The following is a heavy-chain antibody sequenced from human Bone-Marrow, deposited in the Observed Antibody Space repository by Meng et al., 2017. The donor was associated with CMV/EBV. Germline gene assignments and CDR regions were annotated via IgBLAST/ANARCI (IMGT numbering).Heavy chain of an antibody. CDR1: GFTVSSNY. D-gene: IGHD2-21*01. J-gene: IGHJ2*01. Sequence: GESLKISCAASGFTVSSNYMSWVRQAPGKGLEWVSVIYSGGSTYYADSVKGRFTISRDNSKNTLYLQMNSLRAEDTAVYYCARDLVVVIATNNYWYFDLWGRGTLVTVSS. V-gene: IGHV3-53*01. CDR3: ARDLVVVIATNNYWYFDL. CDR2: IYSGGST.